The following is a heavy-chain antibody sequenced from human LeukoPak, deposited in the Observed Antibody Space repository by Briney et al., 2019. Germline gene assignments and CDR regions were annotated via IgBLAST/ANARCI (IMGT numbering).Heavy chain of an antibody. CDR1: GFNFSSYS. V-gene: IGHV3-15*01. CDR2: IKSKTDGGTT. D-gene: IGHD2-2*01. Sequence: GGSLRLSCEVSGFNFSSYSMNWVRQAPGKGLEWVGRIKSKTDGGTTDYAAPVKGRFTISRDDSKNTLYLQMNSLKTEDTAVYYCTTDLVVVVPAAIADLDYWGQGTLVTVSS. J-gene: IGHJ4*02. CDR3: TTDLVVVVPAAIADLDY.